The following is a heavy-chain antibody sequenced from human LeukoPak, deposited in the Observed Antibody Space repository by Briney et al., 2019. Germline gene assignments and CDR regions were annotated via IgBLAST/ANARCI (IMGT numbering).Heavy chain of an antibody. V-gene: IGHV3-23*01. CDR2: ISGSGDTK. D-gene: IGHD3-16*02. CDR1: GFTFSSYA. Sequence: QPGGSLRLSCGVSGFTFSSYAMSWVRQAPGKGLKWVSSISGSGDTKYYADPVKGRFTISRDNSKNTLYLQMSSLRVEDTAVYYCAKGGSYQYSDYWGQGSLVTVPS. J-gene: IGHJ4*02. CDR3: AKGGSYQYSDY.